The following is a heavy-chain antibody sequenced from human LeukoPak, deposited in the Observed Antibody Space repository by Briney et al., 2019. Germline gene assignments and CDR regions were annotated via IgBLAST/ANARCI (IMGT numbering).Heavy chain of an antibody. D-gene: IGHD3-10*01. J-gene: IGHJ4*02. Sequence: GGSLRLSCEASGFTFSAYAMTWVRQAPGKGLEWVSYISSSGSTIYYADSVKGRFTISRDNAKNSLYLQMNSLRAEDTAVYYCARGTRYYYGSGSYPDYWGQGTLVTVSS. CDR2: ISSSGSTI. CDR3: ARGTRYYYGSGSYPDY. V-gene: IGHV3-48*03. CDR1: GFTFSAYA.